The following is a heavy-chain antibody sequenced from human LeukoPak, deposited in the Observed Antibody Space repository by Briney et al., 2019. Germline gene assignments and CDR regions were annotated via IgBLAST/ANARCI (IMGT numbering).Heavy chain of an antibody. CDR1: GFIFGSYG. Sequence: GGSLRLSCAASGFIFGSYGMHWVRQAPGNGLEWVAFIRYDGNNEDYVDSVKGRFTISRDNSKNTLYLQMDSLRAEDTAIYYCATYRQVLLPFESWGQGTLVTVSS. D-gene: IGHD2-8*02. CDR2: IRYDGNNE. V-gene: IGHV3-30*02. J-gene: IGHJ4*02. CDR3: ATYRQVLLPFES.